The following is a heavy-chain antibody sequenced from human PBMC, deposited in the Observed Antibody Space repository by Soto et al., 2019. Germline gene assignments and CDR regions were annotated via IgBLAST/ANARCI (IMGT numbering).Heavy chain of an antibody. D-gene: IGHD2-21*02. CDR2: ISYDGSIK. CDR3: AKDYRPVVTATPFVVGY. Sequence: VGSLRLSCAASGFTFSTYGMHWVRQAPGKGLEWVAVISYDGSIKYYADSVRGRFTISRDNSKNTLYLQMNSLRAEDTAVYYCAKDYRPVVTATPFVVGYWGQGTLVTVSS. CDR1: GFTFSTYG. J-gene: IGHJ4*02. V-gene: IGHV3-30*18.